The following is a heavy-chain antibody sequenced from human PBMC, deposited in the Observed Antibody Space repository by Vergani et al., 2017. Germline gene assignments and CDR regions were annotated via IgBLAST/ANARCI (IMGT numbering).Heavy chain of an antibody. D-gene: IGHD5-18*01. CDR3: AMDTAGHRERPRLGAHERAGRCYGMDG. CDR2: IIPILGIA. V-gene: IGHV1-69*02. Sequence: QVQLVQSGAEVKKPGSSVKVSCKASGGTFSSYTISWVRQAPGQGLEWMGRIIPILGIANYAQKFQGRVTITADKSTSTAYMELSSLRSEDTAVYYCAMDTAGHRERPRLGAHERAGRCYGMDGWGQGTTVTVSS. CDR1: GGTFSSYT. J-gene: IGHJ6*02.